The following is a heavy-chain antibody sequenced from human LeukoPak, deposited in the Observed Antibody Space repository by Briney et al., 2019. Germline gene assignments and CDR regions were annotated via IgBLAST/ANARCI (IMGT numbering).Heavy chain of an antibody. V-gene: IGHV3-30*03. CDR2: ISYDGSNK. CDR1: GFTFSSYG. J-gene: IGHJ3*02. CDR3: ARDGGFGELGTHDAFDI. D-gene: IGHD3-10*01. Sequence: GRSLRLSCAASGFTFSSYGMHWVRQAPGKGLEWVAVISYDGSNKYYADSVKGRFTISRDNSKNTLYLQMNSLRAEDTAVYYCARDGGFGELGTHDAFDIWGQGTMVTVSS.